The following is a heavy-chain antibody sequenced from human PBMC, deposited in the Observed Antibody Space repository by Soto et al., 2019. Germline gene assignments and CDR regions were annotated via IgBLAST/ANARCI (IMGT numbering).Heavy chain of an antibody. V-gene: IGHV3-23*01. CDR1: GFTFSDYA. J-gene: IGHJ4*02. CDR2: INAGGPT. D-gene: IGHD1-1*01. CDR3: AKWHTNNFDNLAFAGFAW. Sequence: GGSLRLSCVASGFTFSDYAMTWVRQAPGKGLEWVAAINAGGPTLYAFSVTGRFSISRDNSKNTLFLQMNHLRAEDTATYYCAKWHTNNFDNLAFAGFAWWGQGTQVTVSS.